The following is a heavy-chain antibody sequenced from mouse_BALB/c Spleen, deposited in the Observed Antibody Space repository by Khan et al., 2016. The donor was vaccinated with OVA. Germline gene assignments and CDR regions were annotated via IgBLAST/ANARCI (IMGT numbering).Heavy chain of an antibody. CDR2: ISYSGNT. CDR1: GYSITSEYA. D-gene: IGHD2-4*01. CDR3: ARKDYYDYDPFPY. J-gene: IGHJ3*01. V-gene: IGHV3-2*02. Sequence: EVQLQESGPGLVKPSQSLSLTCTATGYSITSEYAWNWIRQFPGNKLEWMGYISYSGNTRYKPSLKSRISITRDTSKNQFFLQLNSVTSEDTATYYCARKDYYDYDPFPYWGQGTLVTVSA.